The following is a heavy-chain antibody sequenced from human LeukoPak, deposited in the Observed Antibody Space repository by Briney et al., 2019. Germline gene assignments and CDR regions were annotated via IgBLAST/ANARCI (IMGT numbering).Heavy chain of an antibody. D-gene: IGHD1-14*01. J-gene: IGHJ3*02. Sequence: PGGSLRLSCVASGFIFSSYSMNWVRQAPGKGPEWVSSISGSAWTIYDSAAVKGRFTTSRDNGKKTLYLQMNSLRPEDTAMYFRTRDIRLTTDRDASDIWGQGTMVTVSS. CDR1: GFIFSSYS. V-gene: IGHV3-21*01. CDR2: ISGSAWTI. CDR3: TRDIRLTTDRDASDI.